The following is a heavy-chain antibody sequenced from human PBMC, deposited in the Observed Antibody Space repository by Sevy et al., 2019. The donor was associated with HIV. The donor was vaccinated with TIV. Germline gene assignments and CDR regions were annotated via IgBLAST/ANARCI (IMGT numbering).Heavy chain of an antibody. CDR3: AKDRVVVVPAAPGLGYYYGMDV. V-gene: IGHV3-30*02. CDR2: IRYDGSNK. J-gene: IGHJ6*02. CDR1: GFTFSDYA. Sequence: GGSLRLSCAASGFTFSDYAMHWVRQAPGKGLEWVSFIRYDGSNKDYADSVKGRFTISRDNSKNTVYLQMNSLRGEDTAVYHCAKDRVVVVPAAPGLGYYYGMDVWGQGTTVTVSS. D-gene: IGHD2-2*01.